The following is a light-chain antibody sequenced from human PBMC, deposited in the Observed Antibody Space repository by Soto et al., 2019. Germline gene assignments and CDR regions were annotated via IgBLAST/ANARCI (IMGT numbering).Light chain of an antibody. CDR2: AAS. CDR3: QSYNSAPFT. Sequence: DIQMTQSPSSLSASVGDRVTITCRASQDISDYLAWYQQKPGKVPKLLIYAASSFQSGVPSRFSGSGSGTDFTLTIDSLQPEDVATYYCQSYNSAPFTFGPGTKVDVK. CDR1: QDISDY. J-gene: IGKJ3*01. V-gene: IGKV1-27*01.